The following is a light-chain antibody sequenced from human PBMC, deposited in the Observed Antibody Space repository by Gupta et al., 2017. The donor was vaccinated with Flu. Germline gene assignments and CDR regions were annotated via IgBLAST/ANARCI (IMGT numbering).Light chain of an antibody. CDR2: GAS. J-gene: IGKJ1*01. CDR1: QTVSSSY. CDR3: HQYVDSPG. V-gene: IGKV3-20*01. Sequence: GEGATLSCRASQTVSSSYLAWYQQKPGQAPRLLIYGASNRATGIPDRFGGSGSGTDFTLTISRLEPEDFAVYYWHQYVDSPGFGQGTKVEIK.